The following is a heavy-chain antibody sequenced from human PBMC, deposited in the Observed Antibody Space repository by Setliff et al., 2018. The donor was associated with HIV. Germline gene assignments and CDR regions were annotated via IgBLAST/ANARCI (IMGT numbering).Heavy chain of an antibody. J-gene: IGHJ4*02. CDR3: AKGRGPMAYFEY. CDR1: GFTFSNSG. CDR2: ISGHSVTT. Sequence: PGGSLRLSCAASGFTFSNSGMHWVRQAPGKGPEWVSSISGHSVTTYYADSVKGRFTISRDNFKSTLYLQMHSLRAEDTAVYYCAKGRGPMAYFEYWGQGTLVTVSS. V-gene: IGHV3-23*01.